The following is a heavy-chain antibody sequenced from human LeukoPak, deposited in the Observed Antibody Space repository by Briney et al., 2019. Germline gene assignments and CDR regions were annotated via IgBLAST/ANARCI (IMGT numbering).Heavy chain of an antibody. CDR2: IYHSGST. CDR3: ARGYYDSSGYSED. CDR1: GGSISSSSYY. V-gene: IGHV4-39*07. D-gene: IGHD3-22*01. J-gene: IGHJ4*02. Sequence: SETLSLTCTVSGGSISSSSYYWGWIRQPPGKGLEWIGSIYHSGSTYYNPSLKSRVTISVDTSKNQFSLKLSSVTAADTAVYYCARGYYDSSGYSEDWGQGTLVTVSS.